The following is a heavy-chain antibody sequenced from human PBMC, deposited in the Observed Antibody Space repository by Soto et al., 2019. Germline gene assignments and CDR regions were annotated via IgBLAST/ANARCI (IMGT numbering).Heavy chain of an antibody. Sequence: QVQLVQSGDEGKKPGASVKVSCKASGYTFTSYAMHWVRQAPGQRLEWVGWINAGSGNTKYSQKFQGTVTITRDTSASTAYMELSSLRSEDTSVYYCAKAHGDYLYYFDYWGQGTLVTVSS. J-gene: IGHJ4*02. CDR3: AKAHGDYLYYFDY. CDR2: INAGSGNT. D-gene: IGHD4-17*01. CDR1: GYTFTSYA. V-gene: IGHV1-3*01.